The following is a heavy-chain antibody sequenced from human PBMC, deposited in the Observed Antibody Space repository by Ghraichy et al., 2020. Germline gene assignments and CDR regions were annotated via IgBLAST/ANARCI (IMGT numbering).Heavy chain of an antibody. CDR3: ARREYSSSWYGAFDI. D-gene: IGHD6-13*01. J-gene: IGHJ3*02. V-gene: IGHV5-10-1*01. CDR1: GYSFTSYW. CDR2: IDPSDSYT. Sequence: GESLNISCKGSGYSFTSYWISWVRQMPGKGLEWMGRIDPSDSYTNYSPSFQGHVTISADKSISTAYLQWSSLKASDTAMYYCARREYSSSWYGAFDIWGQGTMVTVSS.